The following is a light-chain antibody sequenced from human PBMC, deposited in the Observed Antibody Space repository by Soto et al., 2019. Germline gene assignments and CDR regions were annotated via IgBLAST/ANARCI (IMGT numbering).Light chain of an antibody. V-gene: IGKV1-13*02. J-gene: IGKJ5*01. CDR2: DAS. CDR3: QQFNSYPVT. CDR1: QGISSA. Sequence: AIQLTQSPSSLSASVGDRVTITCRASQGISSALAWYQQKPGKAPKLLIYDASSLESGVPSRFSGSGSGTDCTLTISSLQAEDFATYYCQQFNSYPVTFGQGTRLEIK.